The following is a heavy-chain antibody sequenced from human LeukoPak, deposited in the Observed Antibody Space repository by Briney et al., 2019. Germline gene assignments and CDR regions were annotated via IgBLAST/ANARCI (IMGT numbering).Heavy chain of an antibody. D-gene: IGHD2-15*01. Sequence: PGGSLRLSCAASGFTFSSYWMSWVRQAPGKGLEWVSSISSSSSYIYYADSVKGRYTISRDNAKNSLYLQMNSLRAEDTAVYYCARDPAGCSGGSCYSEAYYYYYGMDVWGQGTTVTVSS. J-gene: IGHJ6*02. CDR1: GFTFSSYW. CDR3: ARDPAGCSGGSCYSEAYYYYYGMDV. CDR2: ISSSSSYI. V-gene: IGHV3-21*01.